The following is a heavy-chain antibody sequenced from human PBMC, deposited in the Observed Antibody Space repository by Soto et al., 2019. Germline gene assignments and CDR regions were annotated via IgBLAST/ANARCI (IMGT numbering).Heavy chain of an antibody. Sequence: QITLKESGPTLVKPTQTFTLTCTFSGFSLSTSEVAVGWIRQPPGKALEWLALIYWNDDKRYSPSLKSRLTITKDTSKNQVVLTMTNVDPVDTATYYCAHRLNDFWSGVYFDYWGQGTLVTVSS. CDR3: AHRLNDFWSGVYFDY. J-gene: IGHJ4*02. D-gene: IGHD3-3*01. V-gene: IGHV2-5*01. CDR1: GFSLSTSEVA. CDR2: IYWNDDK.